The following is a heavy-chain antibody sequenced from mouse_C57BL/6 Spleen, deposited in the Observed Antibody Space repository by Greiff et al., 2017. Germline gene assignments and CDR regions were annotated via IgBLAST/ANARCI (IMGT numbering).Heavy chain of an antibody. J-gene: IGHJ3*01. Sequence: VMLVESGPELVKPGASVKISCKASGYAFSSSWMNWVKQRPGKGLEWIGRIYPGDGDTNYNGKFKGKATLTADKSSSTAYMQLSSLTSEDSAVYFCARGSSGLSWFAYWGQGTLVTVSA. V-gene: IGHV1-82*01. CDR2: IYPGDGDT. CDR3: ARGSSGLSWFAY. CDR1: GYAFSSSW. D-gene: IGHD3-2*02.